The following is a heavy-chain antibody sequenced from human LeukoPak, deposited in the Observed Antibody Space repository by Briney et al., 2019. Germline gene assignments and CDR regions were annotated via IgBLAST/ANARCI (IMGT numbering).Heavy chain of an antibody. D-gene: IGHD3-10*01. V-gene: IGHV1-2*06. J-gene: IGHJ6*03. CDR3: ARGREAGPHYYYYMDV. CDR2: INPNSGGT. Sequence: GASVKVSCKASGYTFTGYYMHWVRQAPGQGLEWMGRINPNSGGTNYAQKFQGRVTMTRDTSISTAYMELSRLRSDDTAVYYCARGREAGPHYYYYMDVWGKGTTVTVSS. CDR1: GYTFTGYY.